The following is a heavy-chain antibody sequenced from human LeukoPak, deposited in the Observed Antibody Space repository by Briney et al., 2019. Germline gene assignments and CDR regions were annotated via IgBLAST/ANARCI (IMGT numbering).Heavy chain of an antibody. CDR2: INPNSGGT. Sequence: ASVKVSCKASGYTFTGYYLHWVRQAPGQGLEWMGWINPNSGGTNYAQKLQGRVTMTTDTSTSTAYMELRSLRSDDTAVYYCARLAAAGNYFDYWGQGTLVTVSS. D-gene: IGHD6-13*01. CDR3: ARLAAAGNYFDY. J-gene: IGHJ4*02. V-gene: IGHV1-2*02. CDR1: GYTFTGYY.